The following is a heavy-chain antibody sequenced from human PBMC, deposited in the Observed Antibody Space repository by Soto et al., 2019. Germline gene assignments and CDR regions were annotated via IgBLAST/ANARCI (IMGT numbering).Heavy chain of an antibody. CDR1: GGSISSGGYS. J-gene: IGHJ4*02. CDR2: IYHSGST. V-gene: IGHV4-30-2*01. Sequence: PSETLSLTCAVSGGSISSGGYSWSWIRQPPGKGLEWIGYIYHSGSTYYNPSLKSRVTISVDRSKNQFSLKLSSVTAADTAVYYCASRAPHRFLEWLSPIDYWGQGTLVTVSS. D-gene: IGHD3-3*01. CDR3: ASRAPHRFLEWLSPIDY.